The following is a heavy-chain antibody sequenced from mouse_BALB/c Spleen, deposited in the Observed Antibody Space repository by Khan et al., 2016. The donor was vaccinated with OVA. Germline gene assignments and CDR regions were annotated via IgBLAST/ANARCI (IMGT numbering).Heavy chain of an antibody. CDR2: VNPNNGGT. CDR3: AIYHGYFDV. D-gene: IGHD1-1*01. CDR1: GYSFTGYY. V-gene: IGHV1-26*01. J-gene: IGHJ1*01. Sequence: EVQLQQSGPDLVKPGASMKISCKASGYSFTGYYIHWVKQSHGKSLEWIGRVNPNNGGTSYNQKFKGKAILTVDKSSNTAYMDLRSLPSEDSAVYSCAIYHGYFDVWGAGTTVTVSS.